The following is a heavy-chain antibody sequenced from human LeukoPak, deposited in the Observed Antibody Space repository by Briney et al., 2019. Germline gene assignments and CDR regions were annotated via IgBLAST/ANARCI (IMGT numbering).Heavy chain of an antibody. CDR3: ARDRGSSYTLNVFDI. CDR1: GFTFSSYS. J-gene: IGHJ3*02. Sequence: GGSLRLSCAASGFTFSSYSMIWVRQAPGKGLEWVSSISTSSSYRFYADSVKGRFTVSRDNAKNSLYLQMNSLRAKDTAVCYCARDRGSSYTLNVFDIWGQGTMVTVS. V-gene: IGHV3-21*01. CDR2: ISTSSSYR. D-gene: IGHD3-10*01.